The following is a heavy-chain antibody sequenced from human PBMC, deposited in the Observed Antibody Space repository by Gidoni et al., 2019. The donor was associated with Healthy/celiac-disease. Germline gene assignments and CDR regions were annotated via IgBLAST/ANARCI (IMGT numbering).Heavy chain of an antibody. CDR2: ISSSSSYT. J-gene: IGHJ3*02. V-gene: IGHV3-11*06. Sequence: QVQLVESGGGLVKPGGSLRLSCAASGFTFSDYYRGWIRQAQGKGREWVSYISSSSSYTNYADSVKGRFTISRDNAKNSLYLQMNSLRAEDTAVYYCARNSGNKDAFDIWGQGTMVTVSS. CDR1: GFTFSDYY. CDR3: ARNSGNKDAFDI. D-gene: IGHD3-10*01.